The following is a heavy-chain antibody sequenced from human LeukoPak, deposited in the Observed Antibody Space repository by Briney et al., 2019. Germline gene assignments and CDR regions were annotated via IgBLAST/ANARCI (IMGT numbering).Heavy chain of an antibody. CDR1: GFTFSSYG. J-gene: IGHJ4*02. Sequence: PGRSLRLSCAASGFTFSSYGMHWVRQAPGKGLEWVAVISYDGSNKYYADSVKGRFTFSRDNSKNTLYLQMNSLRAEDTAVYYCAKIAVAGTATDYWGQGTLVTVSS. V-gene: IGHV3-30*18. D-gene: IGHD6-19*01. CDR3: AKIAVAGTATDY. CDR2: ISYDGSNK.